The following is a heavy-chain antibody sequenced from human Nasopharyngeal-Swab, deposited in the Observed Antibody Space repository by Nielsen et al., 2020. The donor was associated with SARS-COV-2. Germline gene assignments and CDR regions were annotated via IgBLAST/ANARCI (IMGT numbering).Heavy chain of an antibody. CDR3: ARYPSSSWSSYGMDV. CDR2: IYYTGNT. Sequence: IRRPPGKGLEWIGYIYYTGNTHCNPSLKRRVTISVDTSKNQFSLKLTSVTASDTAVYFCARYPSSSWSSYGMDVWGQGTTVTVSS. J-gene: IGHJ6*02. D-gene: IGHD6-13*01. V-gene: IGHV4-31*02.